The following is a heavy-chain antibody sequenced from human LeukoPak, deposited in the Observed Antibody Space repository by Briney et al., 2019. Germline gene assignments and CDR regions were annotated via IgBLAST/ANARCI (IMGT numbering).Heavy chain of an antibody. CDR3: ARDFTHCTNGVCYRGFDY. CDR2: IWYDGSNK. CDR1: GFTFSSYG. J-gene: IGHJ4*02. V-gene: IGHV3-33*01. D-gene: IGHD2-8*01. Sequence: GGSLRLSCAASGFTFSSYGMHWVRQAPGKGLEWVAVIWYDGSNKYYADSVKGRFTIPRDNSKNTLYLQMNSLRAEDTAVYYCARDFTHCTNGVCYRGFDYWGQGTLVTVSS.